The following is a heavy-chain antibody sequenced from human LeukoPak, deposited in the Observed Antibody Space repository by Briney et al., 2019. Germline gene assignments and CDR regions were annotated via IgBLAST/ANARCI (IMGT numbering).Heavy chain of an antibody. CDR2: IWYDGSNK. CDR1: GFTFSSYG. V-gene: IGHV3-33*01. J-gene: IGHJ2*01. Sequence: GSLRLSCAASGFTFSSYGMHWVRQAPGKGLEWVAVIWYDGSNKYYADSVKGRFTISRENAKNSLYLQMNSLRAEDTAVYYRVRDTAVAAKFGNWHFDLWGRGTLVTVSS. D-gene: IGHD2-21*02. CDR3: VRDTAVAAKFGNWHFDL.